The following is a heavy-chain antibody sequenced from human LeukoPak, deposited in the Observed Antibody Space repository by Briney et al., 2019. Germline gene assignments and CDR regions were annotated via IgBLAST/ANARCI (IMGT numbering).Heavy chain of an antibody. CDR3: AGGKNPGGYYYYYYMDV. D-gene: IGHD3-16*01. CDR2: INHSGST. Sequence: SGTLSLTCAVYGGSFSGYYWSWIRQPPGKGLEWIGEINHSGSTNYNPSLKSRVTISVDTSKNQFSLKLSSVTAADTAVYYCAGGKNPGGYYYYYYMDVWGKGTTVTVSS. CDR1: GGSFSGYY. J-gene: IGHJ6*03. V-gene: IGHV4-34*01.